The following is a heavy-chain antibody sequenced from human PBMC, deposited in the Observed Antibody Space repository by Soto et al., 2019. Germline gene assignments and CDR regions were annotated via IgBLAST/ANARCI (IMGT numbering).Heavy chain of an antibody. CDR1: GFTFSNYA. CDR3: ARDPAVVRWELLFDS. Sequence: QVQLVESGGGVVHPGTSLRLSCAASGFTFSNYAMHWVRQAPGKGLEWVAVISYDGSNKYYADSVKGRFTISRDNSKNSQHLQMNSLRPEDTAVYYCARDPAVVRWELLFDSWGQGTLVTVSS. D-gene: IGHD1-26*01. V-gene: IGHV3-30*04. CDR2: ISYDGSNK. J-gene: IGHJ4*02.